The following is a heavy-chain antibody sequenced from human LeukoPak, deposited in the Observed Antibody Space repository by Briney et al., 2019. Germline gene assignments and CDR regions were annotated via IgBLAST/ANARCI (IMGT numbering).Heavy chain of an antibody. J-gene: IGHJ4*02. D-gene: IGHD1-26*01. V-gene: IGHV4-4*02. CDR2: VHLNGAT. CDR1: GGSIMTTNW. CDR3: TRESGAFSPFGF. Sequence: PSETLSLTCAVSGGSIMTTNWWSWVRQPPGKGLEWIGEVHLNGATNYNPSLERRVSMSIDKSKNQLSLKLTSVTAADTATYFCTRESGAFSPFGFWGQGTLVTVSS.